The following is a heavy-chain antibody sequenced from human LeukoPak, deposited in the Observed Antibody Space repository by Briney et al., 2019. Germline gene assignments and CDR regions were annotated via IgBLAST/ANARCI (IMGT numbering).Heavy chain of an antibody. CDR3: ARHKTGEVYFDY. V-gene: IGHV4-59*08. D-gene: IGHD7-27*01. CDR1: GGSISSYY. CDR2: IYYSGGT. Sequence: SETLSLTCTVPGGSISSYYWSWIRQPPGKGLEWIGYIYYSGGTNYNPSLKSRVSISVATSKNQFSMKLSSVTAADTAMYYCARHKTGEVYFDYWGQGTLVTVSS. J-gene: IGHJ4*02.